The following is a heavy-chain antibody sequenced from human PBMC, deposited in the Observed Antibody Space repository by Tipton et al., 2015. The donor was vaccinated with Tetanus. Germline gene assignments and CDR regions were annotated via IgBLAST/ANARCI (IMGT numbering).Heavy chain of an antibody. CDR2: INHSGST. V-gene: IGHV4-34*01. D-gene: IGHD4-17*01. J-gene: IGHJ6*03. CDR3: ARRGGRGDGDYPNYYMDV. CDR1: GGSFSGYY. Sequence: LRLSCAVYGGSFSGYYWSWIRQPPGKGLEWIGEINHSGSTNYNPSLKSRVTMSVDTSKNQFSLKLSSVTAADTAVYYCARRGGRGDGDYPNYYMDVWGKGTTVTVSS.